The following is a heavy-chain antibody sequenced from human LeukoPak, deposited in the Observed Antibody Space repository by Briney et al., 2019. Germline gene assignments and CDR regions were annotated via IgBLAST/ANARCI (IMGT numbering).Heavy chain of an antibody. Sequence: PSETLSLTCTVSGGSISSYYWSWIRQPPGKGLEWIGYIYYSGSTNYNPSLKSRVTISVDTSKNQFSLKLSSVTAADPAVYYCARAASSGWYVGDEYNWFDPWGQGTLVTVSS. J-gene: IGHJ5*02. CDR1: GGSISSYY. CDR2: IYYSGST. CDR3: ARAASSGWYVGDEYNWFDP. V-gene: IGHV4-59*01. D-gene: IGHD6-19*01.